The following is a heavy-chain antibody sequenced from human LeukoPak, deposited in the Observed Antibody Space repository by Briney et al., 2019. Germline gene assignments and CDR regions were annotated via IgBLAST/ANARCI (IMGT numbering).Heavy chain of an antibody. J-gene: IGHJ6*02. CDR1: GFIFSGSA. D-gene: IGHD3-16*01. CDR2: IRSEANSFAT. V-gene: IGHV3-73*01. Sequence: PGGSLRLSCAASGFIFSGSAIYWVRQASGKGLEWVGRIRSEANSFATAYAASVKGRFTISRDDSKNTAYLQMNSLKTEDTAVYYCAASLGGDYYGMDVWGQGTTVTVSS. CDR3: AASLGGDYYGMDV.